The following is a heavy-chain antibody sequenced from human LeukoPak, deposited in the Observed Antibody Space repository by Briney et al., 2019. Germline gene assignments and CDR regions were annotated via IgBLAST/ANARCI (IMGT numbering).Heavy chain of an antibody. J-gene: IGHJ6*02. CDR2: ISYDGSNK. CDR3: AKGLGDYYYYGMDV. CDR1: GFTFSSYG. V-gene: IGHV3-30*18. Sequence: GRSLRLSCAASGFTFSSYGMHWVRQAPGKGLEWVAVISYDGSNKYYADSVKGRFTISRDNSKNTLYLQMSSLRAEDTAVYYCAKGLGDYYYYGMDVWGQGTTVTVSS. D-gene: IGHD3-16*01.